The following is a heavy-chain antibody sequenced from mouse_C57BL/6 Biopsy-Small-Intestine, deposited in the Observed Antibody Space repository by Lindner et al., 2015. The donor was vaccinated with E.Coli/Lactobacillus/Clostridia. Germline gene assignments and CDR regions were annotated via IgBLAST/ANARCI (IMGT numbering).Heavy chain of an antibody. CDR3: STLKGDIDY. Sequence: SVKVSCKASGYTVRSYAIHWVRQAPGQRLEWLGWINAGNGNTKYSQKFQDRLTITRDTSASTAYMELSSLRSEDTAVYYCSTLKGDIDYWGQGTLVTVSS. CDR2: INAGNGNT. CDR1: GYTVRSYA. V-gene: IGHV1-4*01. J-gene: IGHJ4*01. D-gene: IGHD1-3*01.